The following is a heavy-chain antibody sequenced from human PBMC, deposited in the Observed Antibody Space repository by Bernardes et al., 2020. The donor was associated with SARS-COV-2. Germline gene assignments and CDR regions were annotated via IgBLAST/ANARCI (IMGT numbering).Heavy chain of an antibody. J-gene: IGHJ4*02. CDR1: GFTFSSYG. D-gene: IGHD3-22*01. Sequence: GGSLRLSCAASGFTFSSYGMHWVRQAPGKGLEWVAVISYDGSNKYYADSVKGRFTISRDNSKNTLYLQMNSLRAEDTAVYYCANPDDSSGYYGWGCFVYWGQGTLVTVSS. CDR3: ANPDDSSGYYGWGCFVY. V-gene: IGHV3-30*18. CDR2: ISYDGSNK.